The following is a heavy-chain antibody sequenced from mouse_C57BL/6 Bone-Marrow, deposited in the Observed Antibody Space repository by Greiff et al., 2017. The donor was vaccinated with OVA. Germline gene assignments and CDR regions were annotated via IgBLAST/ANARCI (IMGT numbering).Heavy chain of an antibody. J-gene: IGHJ1*03. CDR1: GFSLTSYG. D-gene: IGHD1-1*01. CDR3: ALITTVVARYFDV. Sequence: VMLVESGPGLVQPSQSLSITCTVSGFSLTSYGVHWVRMSPGKGLEWLGVIWSGGSTDYNAAFISRLSISKDNSKSQVFFKMNSLQADDTAIYYCALITTVVARYFDVWGTGTTVTVSS. V-gene: IGHV2-2*01. CDR2: IWSGGST.